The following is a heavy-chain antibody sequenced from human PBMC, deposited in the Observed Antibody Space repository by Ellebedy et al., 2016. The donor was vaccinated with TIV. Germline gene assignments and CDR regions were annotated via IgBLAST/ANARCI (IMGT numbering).Heavy chain of an antibody. CDR3: ARVMDKAMVNDY. CDR2: ISTLSSYV. J-gene: IGHJ4*02. D-gene: IGHD5-18*01. CDR1: GFTFSDYY. V-gene: IGHV3-11*06. Sequence: GESLKISCAASGFTFSDYYMTWIRQAPGKGLEWVSYISTLSSYVNYADSVKGRFTISRDNANNSLYLQMNSLRAEDTAFYYCARVMDKAMVNDYWGQGTLVTVSS.